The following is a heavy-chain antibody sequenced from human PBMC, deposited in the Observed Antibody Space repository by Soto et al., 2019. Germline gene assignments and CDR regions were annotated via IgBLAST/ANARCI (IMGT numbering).Heavy chain of an antibody. CDR2: ISAYNGNT. CDR3: ARDGSEWDNWNDGGMRFDP. J-gene: IGHJ5*02. CDR1: GYTFTSYG. D-gene: IGHD1-20*01. Sequence: QVQLVQSGAEVKKPGASVKVSCKASGYTFTSYGISWVRQAPGQGLEWMGWISAYNGNTNYAQKLQGRVTMTTDTTTSKAYKEVRSLRSDDTAVYYCARDGSEWDNWNDGGMRFDPWGQGTLVTVSS. V-gene: IGHV1-18*01.